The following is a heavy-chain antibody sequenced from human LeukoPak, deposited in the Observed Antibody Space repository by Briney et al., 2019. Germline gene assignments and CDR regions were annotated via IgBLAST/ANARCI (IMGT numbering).Heavy chain of an antibody. CDR1: GGSFSGYY. J-gene: IGHJ4*02. V-gene: IGHV4-34*01. Sequence: PSETLSLTCAVYGGSFSGYYWSWIRQPPGKGLEWIGEVNHSGSTNYNPSLKSRVTISVETSKNQFSLKLSSVTAADTAVYYCARGSRLAYYYDSSGHNLDYWGQGTLVTVSS. CDR2: VNHSGST. D-gene: IGHD3-22*01. CDR3: ARGSRLAYYYDSSGHNLDY.